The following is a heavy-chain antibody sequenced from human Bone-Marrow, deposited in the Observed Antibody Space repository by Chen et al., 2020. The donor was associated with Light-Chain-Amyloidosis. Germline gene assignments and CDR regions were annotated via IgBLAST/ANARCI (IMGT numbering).Heavy chain of an antibody. J-gene: IGHJ4*02. Sequence: EVQLEQSWPEVKKPGESLKISCKGSGYTFPNYWIGWVRQMHGKGLEWMGAINPDDADARYSPSFEGQVTSAADKSLTTAYLQWRSLKASDTAMYYGARRGDGYNFDYWGPGTLVTVSS. CDR3: ARRGDGYNFDY. D-gene: IGHD3-10*01. CDR2: INPDDADA. V-gene: IGHV5-51*01. CDR1: GYTFPNYW.